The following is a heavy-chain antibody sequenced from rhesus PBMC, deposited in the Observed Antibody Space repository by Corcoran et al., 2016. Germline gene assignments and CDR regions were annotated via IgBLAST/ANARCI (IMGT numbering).Heavy chain of an antibody. D-gene: IGHD6-13*01. CDR1: GGSISSNY. J-gene: IGHJ1*01. V-gene: IGHV4-160*01. Sequence: QVQLQQWGEGLVKPSETLSLTCAVYGGSISSNYWSWIRQPPGQGLEWIGRIRGRGYTDYNPTLKSRVTISTDTSKNQFSLKLSSVTAVDTAVYYCAREEDSRWSGYFEFWGQGALVTVSS. CDR2: IRGRGYT. CDR3: AREEDSRWSGYFEF.